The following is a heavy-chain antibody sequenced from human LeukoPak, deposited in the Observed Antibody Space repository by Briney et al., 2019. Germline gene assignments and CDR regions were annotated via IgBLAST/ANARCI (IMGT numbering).Heavy chain of an antibody. CDR3: ARRRYYYDSTGYFYKNKTAFDI. CDR1: GGSFSGYY. D-gene: IGHD3-22*01. Sequence: SETLSLTCAVYGGSFSGYYWTWIRQPPGKGLAWIGYIYYSGSTKYNPSLKSRVTISVDTSKNQFSLKLRSVTAADTAVYYCARRRYYYDSTGYFYKNKTAFDIWGQGTMVTVSS. V-gene: IGHV4-59*08. CDR2: IYYSGST. J-gene: IGHJ3*02.